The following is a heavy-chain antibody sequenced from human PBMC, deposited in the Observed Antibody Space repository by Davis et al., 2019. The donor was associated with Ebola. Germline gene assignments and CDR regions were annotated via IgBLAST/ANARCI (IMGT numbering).Heavy chain of an antibody. CDR3: ARLGSSNWNDY. J-gene: IGHJ4*02. CDR1: GGTFSSYA. D-gene: IGHD1-1*01. Sequence: SVKVSCKASGGTFSSYAISWVRQAPGQGLEWMGEIIPIFGTANYAQKFQGRVTMTRDTSVTTAYMELSRLRSGDTAFYYCARLGSSNWNDYWGQGTLVTVSS. CDR2: IIPIFGTA. V-gene: IGHV1-69*05.